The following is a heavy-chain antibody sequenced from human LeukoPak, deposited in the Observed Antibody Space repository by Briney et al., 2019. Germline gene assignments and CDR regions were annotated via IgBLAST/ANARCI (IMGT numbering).Heavy chain of an antibody. V-gene: IGHV4-59*01. Sequence: SETLSLTCTVSDGSITNYDWSWVRQPPGKGLKFIGHVHYSGTANYNPSLRSRVTISIDTSKKHFFLKLKSVTAADTAVYYCARGYGDFRVEGRYFHSWGQGTLATVSS. D-gene: IGHD4-17*01. J-gene: IGHJ4*02. CDR1: DGSITNYD. CDR3: ARGYGDFRVEGRYFHS. CDR2: VHYSGTA.